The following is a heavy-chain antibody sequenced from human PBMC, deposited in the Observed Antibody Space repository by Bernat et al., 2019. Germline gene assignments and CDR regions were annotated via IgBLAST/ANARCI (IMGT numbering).Heavy chain of an antibody. V-gene: IGHV3-21*01. CDR3: ARDRDGGLWFDI. J-gene: IGHJ3*02. CDR2: ISSSSSNI. D-gene: IGHD5-24*01. Sequence: EVQLVESGGGLVKPGGSLRLPCAASGFTFSSYSMNWVRQAPGKGLEWVSSISSSSSNIYYADSVKGRFTIARDNAKNSLYLQMNSVGAEETAVYYCARDRDGGLWFDIWGQGTMVTVSS. CDR1: GFTFSSYS.